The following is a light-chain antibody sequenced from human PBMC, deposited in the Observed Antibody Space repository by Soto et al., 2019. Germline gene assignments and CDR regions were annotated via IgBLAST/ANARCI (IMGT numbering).Light chain of an antibody. CDR1: QSVSSS. J-gene: IGKJ5*01. CDR2: GAS. V-gene: IGKV3-15*01. Sequence: EIVMTQSPATLAVSPGERATLSCRASQSVSSSLAWYQQKPGQAPRRLIYGASTRATGIPARFSGSGSGTEFILTISSLQSEDFAVYFCHQYNNWPRTFGQGTDWRL. CDR3: HQYNNWPRT.